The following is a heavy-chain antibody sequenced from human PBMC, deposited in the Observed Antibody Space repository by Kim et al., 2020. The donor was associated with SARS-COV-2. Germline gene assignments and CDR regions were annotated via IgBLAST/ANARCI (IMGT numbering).Heavy chain of an antibody. D-gene: IGHD3-3*01. J-gene: IGHJ4*02. CDR2: IYYSGST. Sequence: SETLSLTCTVSGGSISSYYWSWIRQPPGKGLEWIGYIYYSGSTNYNPSLKSRVTISVDTSKNQFSLKLSSVTAADTAVYYCARLGVWSDFWSGYYTGFDYWGQGTLVTVSP. CDR1: GGSISSYY. CDR3: ARLGVWSDFWSGYYTGFDY. V-gene: IGHV4-59*08.